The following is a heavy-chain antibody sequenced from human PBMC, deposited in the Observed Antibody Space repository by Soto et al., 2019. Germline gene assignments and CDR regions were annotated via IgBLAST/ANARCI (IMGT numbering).Heavy chain of an antibody. Sequence: PSETLSLTCTVSGYIISGGYYWGWIRQPAGKGLEWIGTIYHSGTTYYNPSLKSRVTISVDTSKNQFSLKLSFVTAADTAVYYCARDDWLVQYFQHWGHGTLVTVAS. J-gene: IGHJ1*01. V-gene: IGHV4-38-2*02. D-gene: IGHD6-19*01. CDR2: IYHSGTT. CDR3: ARDDWLVQYFQH. CDR1: GYIISGGYY.